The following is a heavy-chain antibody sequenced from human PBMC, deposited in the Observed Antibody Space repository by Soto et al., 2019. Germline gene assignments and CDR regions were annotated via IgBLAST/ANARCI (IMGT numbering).Heavy chain of an antibody. J-gene: IGHJ4*02. CDR3: AKHHYSDTSGYRFAFDY. CDR2: VITIFGTP. CDR1: GGIFRNYA. Sequence: QVQLVQSGAEVKKPGSSVKVSCKASGGIFRNYAISWVRQAPGQGLEWMGGVITIFGTPNFAQKFRGRVTITADASTRRAYMELSSLRSEYTAVYFCAKHHYSDTSGYRFAFDYWGQGTLVTVSS. V-gene: IGHV1-69*01. D-gene: IGHD3-22*01.